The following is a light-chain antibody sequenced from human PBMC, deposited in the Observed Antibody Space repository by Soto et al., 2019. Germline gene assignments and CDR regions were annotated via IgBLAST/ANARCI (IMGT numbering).Light chain of an antibody. J-gene: IGKJ1*01. CDR3: MQALQTPWT. CDR2: LGS. V-gene: IGKV2-28*01. CDR1: QSLLHSNGYNY. Sequence: DIVMTQSPLSLPVTPGEPASISCRSSQSLLHSNGYNYLDWYLQKPGQSPQLMLDLGSNRASGVPDRCIGSGSGTDFTLKISRVEAADVGVYYCMQALQTPWTFGQGTKVEIK.